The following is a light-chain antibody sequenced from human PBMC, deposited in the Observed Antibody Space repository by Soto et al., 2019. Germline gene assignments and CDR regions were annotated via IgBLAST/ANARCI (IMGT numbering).Light chain of an antibody. J-gene: IGLJ2*01. CDR3: SSYAGSKNLV. Sequence: QSALTQPPSASGSPGQSVTISCTGTSSDVCGYNYVSWYQQHPGKAPKLMIYEVNKRPSGVPDRFSGSKSGNTASLTVSGLQAEDEADYYCSSYAGSKNLVFGGGTKLTVL. CDR2: EVN. CDR1: SSDVCGYNY. V-gene: IGLV2-8*01.